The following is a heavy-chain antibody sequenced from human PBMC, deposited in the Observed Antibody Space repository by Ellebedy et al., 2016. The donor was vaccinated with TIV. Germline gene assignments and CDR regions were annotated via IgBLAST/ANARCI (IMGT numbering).Heavy chain of an antibody. D-gene: IGHD3-10*01. CDR1: GYTFTGYY. Sequence: AASVKVSCKASGYTFTGYYMHWVRQAPGQGLEWMGWINPNSGGTNYAQKFQGWVTMTRDTSISPAYMELSRLQSDDTAVYYCATGYGSGWGDYWGQGTLVTVSS. V-gene: IGHV1-2*04. J-gene: IGHJ4*02. CDR3: ATGYGSGWGDY. CDR2: INPNSGGT.